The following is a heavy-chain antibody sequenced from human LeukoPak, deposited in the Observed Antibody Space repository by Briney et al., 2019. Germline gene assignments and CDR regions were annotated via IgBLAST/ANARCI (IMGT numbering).Heavy chain of an antibody. CDR3: ARGSGFQYRGMTTNYYMDV. Sequence: ASVKVSCKASGYTFTDSYIHWVRQAPGQGLEWMGWIDPKSGGTSFAQKFQGSVTMTRDTSISTAYIELSRVKYDDTAVYYCARGSGFQYRGMTTNYYMDVWGKGTTVTVSS. D-gene: IGHD2-8*01. CDR1: GYTFTDSY. J-gene: IGHJ6*03. V-gene: IGHV1-2*02. CDR2: IDPKSGGT.